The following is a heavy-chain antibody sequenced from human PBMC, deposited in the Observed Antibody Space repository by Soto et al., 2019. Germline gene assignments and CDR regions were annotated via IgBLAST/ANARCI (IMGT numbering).Heavy chain of an antibody. V-gene: IGHV1-69*02. CDR2: INPILGIA. CDR1: GGTFSSYT. J-gene: IGHJ4*02. Sequence: QVQLVQSGAEVKKPGSSVKVSCKASGGTFSSYTISWVRQAPGQGLEWMGRINPILGIANYAQKFQGRVTITADKSTSTAYMELSSLRSEDTAVYYCARPDSGYDDYFDYWGQGTLVTVSS. CDR3: ARPDSGYDDYFDY. D-gene: IGHD5-12*01.